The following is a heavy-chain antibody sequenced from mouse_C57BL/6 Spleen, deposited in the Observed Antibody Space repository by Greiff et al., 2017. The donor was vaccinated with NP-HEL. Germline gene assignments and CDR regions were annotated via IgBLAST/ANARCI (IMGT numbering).Heavy chain of an antibody. J-gene: IGHJ3*01. V-gene: IGHV10-1*01. CDR1: GFSFNTYA. Sequence: EVQRVESGGGLVQPKGSLKLSCAASGFSFNTYAMNWVRQAPGKGLEWVARIRSKSNNYATYYADSVKDRFTISRDDSESMLYLQMNNLKTEDTAMYYCVRHDEAWFAYWGQGTLVTVSA. CDR3: VRHDEAWFAY. CDR2: IRSKSNNYAT.